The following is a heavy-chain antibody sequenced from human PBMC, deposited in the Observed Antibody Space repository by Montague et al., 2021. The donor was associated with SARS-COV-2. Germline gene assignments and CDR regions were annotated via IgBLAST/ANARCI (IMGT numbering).Heavy chain of an antibody. D-gene: IGHD1-7*01. Sequence: SETPSLTCTVSGGSVGSSHYYWAWIRQPPGKGLEWIGTIYYSGSTYYXXXPRSRVTIDVDASTNQFSLKLHSVTAADTAVYFCARGLYNWNCEHWFDPWGQGTLVTVSS. J-gene: IGHJ5*02. CDR2: IYYSGST. V-gene: IGHV4-39*01. CDR3: ARGLYNWNCEHWFDP. CDR1: GGSVGSSHYY.